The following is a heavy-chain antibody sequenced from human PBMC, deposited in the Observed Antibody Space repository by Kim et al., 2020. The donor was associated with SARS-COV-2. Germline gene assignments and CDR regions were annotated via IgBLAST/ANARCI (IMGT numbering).Heavy chain of an antibody. Sequence: GGSLRLSCAASGFTFSSYAMHWVRQAPGKGLEWVAVISYDGSNKYYADSVKGRFTISRDNSKNTLYLQMNSLRAEDTAVYYCARDLKGLEWVGEFDYWGQGTLVTVSS. CDR3: ARDLKGLEWVGEFDY. V-gene: IGHV3-30-3*01. D-gene: IGHD3-16*01. CDR2: ISYDGSNK. CDR1: GFTFSSYA. J-gene: IGHJ4*02.